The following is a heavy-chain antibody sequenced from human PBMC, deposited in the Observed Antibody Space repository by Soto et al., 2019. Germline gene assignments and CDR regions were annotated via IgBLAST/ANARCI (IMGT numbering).Heavy chain of an antibody. CDR1: GYRFSDYW. V-gene: IGHV5-10-1*04. Sequence: GESLKISCKGSGYRFSDYWISWVRQVPGKGLEWMGKIDPSDSFTTYSPSFQGRVTISVDKSINTAFLRWTGLKSSDTAMYYCARGWLSSSSSPPYYYYGMDVWGQGTTVTVSS. CDR3: ARGWLSSSSSPPYYYYGMDV. J-gene: IGHJ6*02. D-gene: IGHD6-6*01. CDR2: IDPSDSFT.